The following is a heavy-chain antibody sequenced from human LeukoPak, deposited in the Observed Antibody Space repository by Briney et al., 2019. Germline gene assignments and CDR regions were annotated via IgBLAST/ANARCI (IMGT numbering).Heavy chain of an antibody. D-gene: IGHD6-13*01. V-gene: IGHV3-23*01. CDR1: GFTFTISA. CDR3: AKEGGYSSTWY. CDR2: ISGSGDRK. J-gene: IGHJ4*02. Sequence: GGSLRLSCAASGFTFTISAMAWVRQAPGKGLEWVSGISGSGDRKDYADSVKGRVTISRDNRKNTLHLEMNSLRVEDTAVYYCAKEGGYSSTWYWGQGTLVTVSS.